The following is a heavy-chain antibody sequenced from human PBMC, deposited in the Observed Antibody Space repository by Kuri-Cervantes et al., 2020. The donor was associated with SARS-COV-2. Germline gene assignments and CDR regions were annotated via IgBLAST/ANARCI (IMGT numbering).Heavy chain of an antibody. J-gene: IGHJ6*02. V-gene: IGHV3-48*01. D-gene: IGHD3-10*01. CDR1: GFTFSSYS. CDR3: ARDEWHYYGSGSYGPRYYYYGMDV. CDR2: ISSSGSTI. Sequence: GESLKISCAASGFTFSSYSMNWVRQAPGKGLEWVSYISSSGSTIYYADSVKGRFTISRDNAKNSLYLQMNSLRAEDTAVYYCARDEWHYYGSGSYGPRYYYYGMDVWGQGTTVTVSS.